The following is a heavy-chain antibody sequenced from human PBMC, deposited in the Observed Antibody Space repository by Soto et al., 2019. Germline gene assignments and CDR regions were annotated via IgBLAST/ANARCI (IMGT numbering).Heavy chain of an antibody. V-gene: IGHV3-30*18. Sequence: SLRLSCAASGFTFSSYGMHWVRQAPGKGLEWVAVISYDGSNKYYADSVKGRFTISRDNSKNTLYLQMNSLRAEDTAVYYCAKDHRIAVAGTSFDYWGQGTLVTVSS. CDR3: AKDHRIAVAGTSFDY. CDR2: ISYDGSNK. J-gene: IGHJ4*02. CDR1: GFTFSSYG. D-gene: IGHD6-19*01.